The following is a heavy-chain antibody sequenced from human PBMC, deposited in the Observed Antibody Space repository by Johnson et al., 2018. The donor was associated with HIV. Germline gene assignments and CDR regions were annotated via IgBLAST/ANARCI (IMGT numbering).Heavy chain of an antibody. CDR3: AKVAYSSSYLDAFDI. CDR2: ISSGDRA. V-gene: IGHV3-53*01. CDR1: GFTVSSNY. J-gene: IGHJ3*02. Sequence: VQLVESGGGLIQPGGSLRLSCAASGFTVSSNYMSWVRQAPAKGLEWVSVISSGDRAFYADSVKGRFTISRDNSKNTLDLQMNSLRAEDTAVYYCAKVAYSSSYLDAFDIWGQGTMVTVSS. D-gene: IGHD6-6*01.